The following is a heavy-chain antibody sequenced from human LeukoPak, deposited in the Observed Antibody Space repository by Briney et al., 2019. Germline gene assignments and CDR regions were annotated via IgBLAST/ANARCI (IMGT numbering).Heavy chain of an antibody. CDR2: ITPNSGGT. CDR3: ASSGLRYFDWSPTYYYYYMDV. D-gene: IGHD3-9*01. Sequence: GASVKASCKASGYTFTGYYMHWVRQAPGQGLEWMGWITPNSGGTNYAQKFQGRVTMTRDTSISTAYMELSRLRSDDTAVYYCASSGLRYFDWSPTYYYYYMDVWGKGTTVTVSS. V-gene: IGHV1-2*02. J-gene: IGHJ6*03. CDR1: GYTFTGYY.